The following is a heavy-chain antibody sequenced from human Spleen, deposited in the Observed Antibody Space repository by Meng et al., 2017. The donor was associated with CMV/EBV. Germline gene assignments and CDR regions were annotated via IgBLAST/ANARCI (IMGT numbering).Heavy chain of an antibody. Sequence: ASVKVSCKASGYTFTSYYMHWVRQAPGQGLEWMGIINPSGGSTSYAQKFQGRVTMTRDTSISTAYMELSRLRSDDTAVYYCARGIGGSYGDYWGQGTLVTVSS. J-gene: IGHJ4*02. D-gene: IGHD1-26*01. CDR1: GYTFTSYY. V-gene: IGHV1-46*01. CDR2: INPSGGST. CDR3: ARGIGGSYGDY.